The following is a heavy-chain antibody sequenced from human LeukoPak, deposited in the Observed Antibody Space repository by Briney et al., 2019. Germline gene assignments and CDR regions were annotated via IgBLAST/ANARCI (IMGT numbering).Heavy chain of an antibody. V-gene: IGHV1-2*06. CDR1: GYTFTNYY. D-gene: IGHD3-3*01. J-gene: IGHJ4*02. CDR3: ARVSRFLEWYLFDY. Sequence: GASVKVSCKASGYTFTNYYMHWVRQAPGQGLEWMGRINPNSGGTNYAQKFQGRVTMTRDTSSSTAYMDLSRLRSDDTAVYYCARVSRFLEWYLFDYWGQGTLVTVSS. CDR2: INPNSGGT.